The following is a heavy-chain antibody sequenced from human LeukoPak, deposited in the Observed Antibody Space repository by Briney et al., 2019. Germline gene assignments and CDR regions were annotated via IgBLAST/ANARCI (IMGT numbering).Heavy chain of an antibody. V-gene: IGHV3-7*01. CDR1: GFTFSSNW. Sequence: GGSLRLSCAASGFTFSSNWMSWVRQAPGKGLEWVANIKQDGSEKYYVDSVKGRFTISRDNAKNSLYLQMNSLRPEDTAMYYCARVRGGRSWYYYGMDVWGRGTTVTVSS. J-gene: IGHJ6*02. CDR2: IKQDGSEK. D-gene: IGHD3-16*01. CDR3: ARVRGGRSWYYYGMDV.